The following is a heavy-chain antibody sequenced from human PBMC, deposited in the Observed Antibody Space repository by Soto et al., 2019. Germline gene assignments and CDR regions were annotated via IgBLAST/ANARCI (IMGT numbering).Heavy chain of an antibody. D-gene: IGHD1-26*01. V-gene: IGHV3-30-3*01. CDR1: GFTFSSYA. CDR2: ISYDGSNK. CDR3: AGGGGGSYYYYGMDV. J-gene: IGHJ6*02. Sequence: QVQLVESGGGVVQPGRSLRLSCAASGFTFSSYAMHWVRQAPGKGLEWVAVISYDGSNKYYADSVKGRFTISRDNSKNTLYLQMNSLRAEDTAVYYCAGGGGGSYYYYGMDVWGQGTTVTVSS.